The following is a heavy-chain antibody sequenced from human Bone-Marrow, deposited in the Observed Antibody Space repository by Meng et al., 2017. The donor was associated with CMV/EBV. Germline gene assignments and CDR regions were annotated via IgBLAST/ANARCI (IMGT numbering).Heavy chain of an antibody. CDR3: ARDRHDSGAYYTDL. Sequence: LSLTCAGSGFIVGGYGIGWVRQAPGKGLEWVGFIGSKAYGGADYAASVNDTFTISRDDSRNIAYLQMNSLKTEDTAMYYCARDRHDSGAYYTDLWGQGTLVTVSS. CDR2: IGSKAYGGA. J-gene: IGHJ4*02. D-gene: IGHD3-22*01. CDR1: GFIVGGYG. V-gene: IGHV3-49*04.